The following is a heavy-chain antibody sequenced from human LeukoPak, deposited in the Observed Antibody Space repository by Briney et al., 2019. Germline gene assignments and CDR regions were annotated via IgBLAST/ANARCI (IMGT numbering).Heavy chain of an antibody. V-gene: IGHV3-21*01. CDR3: ATDTGGVDY. Sequence: GWSLRLSCAVSGFSFSSHSMNWVRQAPGKGLEWLLSINISGTYKYYADSVKGRFTIARDDAKNSLYLQRNSLRAEDTAVYYCATDTGGVDYWGQGTLVTVSS. CDR1: GFSFSSHS. J-gene: IGHJ4*02. CDR2: INISGTYK. D-gene: IGHD3-10*01.